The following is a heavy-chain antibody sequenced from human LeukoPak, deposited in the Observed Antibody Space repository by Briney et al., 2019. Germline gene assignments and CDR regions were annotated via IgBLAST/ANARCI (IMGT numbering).Heavy chain of an antibody. D-gene: IGHD2-2*01. V-gene: IGHV4-59*08. CDR1: GGSISSYY. Sequence: SETLSLTCTVSGGSISSYYGRWIRQPPGKGLEWIGYIYYSGSTNYNPSLKSRVTISVDTSKNQFSPKLSSVTAADTAVYYCARHLVVPAVINVLLDAFDIWGQGTMVTVSS. J-gene: IGHJ3*02. CDR2: IYYSGST. CDR3: ARHLVVPAVINVLLDAFDI.